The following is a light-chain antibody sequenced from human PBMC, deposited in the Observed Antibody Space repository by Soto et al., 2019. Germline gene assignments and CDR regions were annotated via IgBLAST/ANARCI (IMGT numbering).Light chain of an antibody. CDR1: SSDVGGSNY. Sequence: QSALTQPRSVSGSPGQSVTISCTGTSSDVGGSNYVSWYQQHPGKAPKLMIYDVSKRPSGVPDGFSGSKSGNTASLTISGLQAEDEADYYCCSYAGSYTLVFGGGTKVTVL. V-gene: IGLV2-11*01. J-gene: IGLJ2*01. CDR2: DVS. CDR3: CSYAGSYTLV.